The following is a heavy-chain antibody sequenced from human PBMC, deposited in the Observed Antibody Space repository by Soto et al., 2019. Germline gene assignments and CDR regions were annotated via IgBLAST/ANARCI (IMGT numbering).Heavy chain of an antibody. V-gene: IGHV3-33*01. J-gene: IGHJ6*02. CDR1: GFNFNNYG. D-gene: IGHD6-13*01. CDR3: ARRQISPPTRGAASARGGMDV. CDR2: IWNDGNGY. Sequence: QVQLVESGGGVVQPGRSLRLSCAAPGFNFNNYGMHWVRQAPGKGLEWVAVIWNDGNGYYYANSVKGRFTISRDNSKNTRYLQMSSLRAEDPAVYYCARRQISPPTRGAASARGGMDVWGQGTTVTVSS.